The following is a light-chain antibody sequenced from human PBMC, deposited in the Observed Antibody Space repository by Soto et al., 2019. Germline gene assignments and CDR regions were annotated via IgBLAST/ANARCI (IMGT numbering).Light chain of an antibody. J-gene: IGKJ1*01. V-gene: IGKV3D-20*02. CDR3: QQRQT. CDR1: QSVSSSY. Sequence: EIVLTQSPGTLSLSPGERATLSCRASQSVSSSYLAWYQQKPGQAPRLLIYDASSRATGVPARFSGSGSGTDFTLTISSLEPEDFAVYYCQQRQTFGQGTKVDIK. CDR2: DAS.